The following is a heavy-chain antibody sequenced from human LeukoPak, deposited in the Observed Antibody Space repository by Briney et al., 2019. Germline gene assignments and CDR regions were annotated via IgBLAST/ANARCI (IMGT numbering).Heavy chain of an antibody. D-gene: IGHD3-3*01. Sequence: GASLRLSCAASGFTFSSYAMSWVRQAPGKGLEWVSAISGSGGSTYYADSVKGRFTISRDNSKNTLYLQMNSLRAEDTAVYYCAREVPPITIFGVGYYGMDVWGQGTTVTVSS. J-gene: IGHJ6*02. CDR2: ISGSGGST. CDR1: GFTFSSYA. CDR3: AREVPPITIFGVGYYGMDV. V-gene: IGHV3-23*01.